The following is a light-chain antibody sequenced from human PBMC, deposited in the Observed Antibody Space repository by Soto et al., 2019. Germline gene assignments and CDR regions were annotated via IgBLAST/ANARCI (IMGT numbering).Light chain of an antibody. CDR2: VVS. J-gene: IGLJ1*01. CDR3: SLYTSSDTPYV. CDR1: SSDVGAYDY. V-gene: IGLV2-14*01. Sequence: QSVLTQPASVSGSPGQSITISCTGTSSDVGAYDYVSWYQQHPDKAPKLIIFVVSNRPSGVSNRFSGSKSGNTASLTISGLKAEDEADYYCSLYTSSDTPYVFGTGTKLTVL.